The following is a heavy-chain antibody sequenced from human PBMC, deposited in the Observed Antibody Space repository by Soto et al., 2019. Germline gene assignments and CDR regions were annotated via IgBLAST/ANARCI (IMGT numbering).Heavy chain of an antibody. V-gene: IGHV3-48*02. D-gene: IGHD3-22*01. CDR1: GFTFSSYS. CDR3: AREAAYYYDSSGYYKYYYYGMDV. CDR2: ISSSSSTI. J-gene: IGHJ6*02. Sequence: GGSLRLSCAASGFTFSSYSMNWVRQAPGKGLEWVSYISSSSSTIYYADSVKGRFTISRDNAKNSLYLQMNSLRDEDTAVYYCAREAAYYYDSSGYYKYYYYGMDVWGQGTTVTVSS.